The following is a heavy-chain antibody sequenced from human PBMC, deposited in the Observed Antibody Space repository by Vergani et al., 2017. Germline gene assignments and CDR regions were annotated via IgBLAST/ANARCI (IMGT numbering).Heavy chain of an antibody. J-gene: IGHJ4*02. V-gene: IGHV3-33*01. Sequence: QVQLVESGGGVVQPGRSLRLSCAASGFTFSSYGMHWVRQAPGKGLEWVAVIWYDGSNKYYADSVKGRFTISRDNSKNTLYLQMNSLRAEDTAVYYCARARFLGPQELVYWSQGTLVTVSS. CDR3: ARARFLGPQELVY. CDR2: IWYDGSNK. D-gene: IGHD3-10*01. CDR1: GFTFSSYG.